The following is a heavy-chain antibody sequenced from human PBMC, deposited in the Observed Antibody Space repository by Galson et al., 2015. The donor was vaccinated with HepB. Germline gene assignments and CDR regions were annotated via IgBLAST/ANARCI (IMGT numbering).Heavy chain of an antibody. CDR2: IIPIFGTA. Sequence: SVKVSCKASGGTFSSYAISWVRQAPGQGLEWMGGIIPIFGTANYAQKFQGRVTITADESTSTAYMELSSLRSEDTAVYYCARTYYDFWSGYYSPTNWFDPWGQGTLVTVSS. CDR3: ARTYYDFWSGYYSPTNWFDP. D-gene: IGHD3-3*01. V-gene: IGHV1-69*13. CDR1: GGTFSSYA. J-gene: IGHJ5*02.